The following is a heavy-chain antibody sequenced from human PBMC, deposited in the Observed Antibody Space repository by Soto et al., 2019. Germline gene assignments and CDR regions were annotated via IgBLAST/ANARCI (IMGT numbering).Heavy chain of an antibody. CDR3: ATDLGIAAAGNGNYYGMAV. V-gene: IGHV1-24*01. CDR1: GYTLTELS. Sequence: QVQLVQSGAEVKKPGASVKVSCKVSGYTLTELSMHWVRQAPGKGLEWMGGFDPEDGETIYAQKFQGRVTMTEDTSTDTAYMELSSLRSEDTAVYYCATDLGIAAAGNGNYYGMAVWGQGTTVTVSS. J-gene: IGHJ6*02. D-gene: IGHD6-13*01. CDR2: FDPEDGET.